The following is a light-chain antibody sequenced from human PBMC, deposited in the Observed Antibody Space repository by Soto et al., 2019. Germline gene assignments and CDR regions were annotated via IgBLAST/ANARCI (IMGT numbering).Light chain of an antibody. J-gene: IGKJ5*01. CDR3: QQCSDWPLFT. V-gene: IGKV3-15*01. CDR1: QSVSSY. Sequence: EIGMTQSPTTLPVSPGESVTLSCRATQSVSSYSAWYQHKPGQPPRLLIYGASTRATGIPARFSGSGSGTDFTLTISSLQSEDFAVYFCQQCSDWPLFTFGQGTRLEIK. CDR2: GAS.